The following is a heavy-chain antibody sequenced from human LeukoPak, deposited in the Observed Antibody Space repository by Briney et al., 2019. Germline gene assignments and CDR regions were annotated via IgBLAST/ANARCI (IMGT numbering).Heavy chain of an antibody. CDR3: AKEYALYSGSSSYFDY. J-gene: IGHJ4*02. CDR1: GFTFSSYA. Sequence: PGGSLRLSCAASGFTFSSYALHWVRQAPGKGLEWVAVISYDGSNKYYADSVKGRFTVSRDNSKNTLYLQMNSPRPEDTAVYYCAKEYALYSGSSSYFDYWGQGTLVTVSS. D-gene: IGHD1-26*01. V-gene: IGHV3-30*01. CDR2: ISYDGSNK.